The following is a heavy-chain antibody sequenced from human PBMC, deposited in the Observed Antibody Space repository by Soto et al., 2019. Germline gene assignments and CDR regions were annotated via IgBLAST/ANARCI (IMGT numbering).Heavy chain of an antibody. J-gene: IGHJ4*02. CDR3: AKDGSYGSDIAPPF. V-gene: IGHV3-9*01. CDR1: GFTFDDYA. D-gene: IGHD3-10*01. CDR2: ISWNSGSI. Sequence: EVQLVESGGGLVQPGRSLRLSCAASGFTFDDYAMHWVRQAPGKGLEWVSGISWNSGSIGYADSVKGRFTISRDNAKNSLYLQRNRLSAEDTALYYGAKDGSYGSDIAPPFWGQGTLVTVSS.